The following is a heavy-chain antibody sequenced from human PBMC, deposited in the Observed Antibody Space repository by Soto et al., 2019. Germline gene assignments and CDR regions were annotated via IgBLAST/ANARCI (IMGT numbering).Heavy chain of an antibody. Sequence: SETLSLTCTVSGGSISSGDYYWSWIRQPPGKGLEWIGYIYYSGSAYYNPSLKSRVTISVDTSKNQFSLKLSSVTAADTAVYYCARYGSGECNRGSCYSPFDYWGQGTLVTVSS. CDR1: GGSISSGDYY. CDR3: ARYGSGECNRGSCYSPFDY. D-gene: IGHD2-15*01. CDR2: IYYSGSA. J-gene: IGHJ4*02. V-gene: IGHV4-30-4*01.